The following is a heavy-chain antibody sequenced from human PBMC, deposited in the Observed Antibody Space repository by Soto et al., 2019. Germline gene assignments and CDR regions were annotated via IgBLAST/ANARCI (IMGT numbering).Heavy chain of an antibody. V-gene: IGHV4-59*08. J-gene: IGHJ4*02. CDR3: ARGHYDFWSGYFATIDY. Sequence: ETLSLTCTVSGGSSINYYWSWIRQPPGKGLEWIGYIHYSGSTKYNPSLKSRVTISADTSKNQFSLKLSSVTATDAAVYYCARGHYDFWSGYFATIDYWGQGTLVTVSS. D-gene: IGHD3-3*01. CDR2: IHYSGST. CDR1: GGSSINYY.